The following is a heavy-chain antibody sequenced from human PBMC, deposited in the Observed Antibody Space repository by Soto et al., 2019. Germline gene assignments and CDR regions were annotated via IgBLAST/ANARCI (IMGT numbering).Heavy chain of an antibody. V-gene: IGHV4-39*01. Sequence: SETLSLTCTVSGDSISSSLHYWAWIRQSPGKGLEWIGSIHYRGSTYYNPSLTSRVTISLDTSKNQVSLQLTSVTAADTARYFCSRHAPPGVSAPFSFWGQGTPVTVSS. CDR3: SRHAPPGVSAPFSF. D-gene: IGHD2-8*01. J-gene: IGHJ1*01. CDR1: GDSISSSLHY. CDR2: IHYRGST.